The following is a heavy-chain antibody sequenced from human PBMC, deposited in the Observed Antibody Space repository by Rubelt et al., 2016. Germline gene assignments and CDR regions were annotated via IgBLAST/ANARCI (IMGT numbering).Heavy chain of an antibody. CDR3: AREVFGQKEIAAAGVQSLYYYYYGMDV. CDR1: GFTFSSYG. CDR2: IWYDGSNK. D-gene: IGHD6-13*01. J-gene: IGHJ6*02. Sequence: YGGGVVQPGRSLRLSCAASGFTFSSYGMHWVRQAPGKGLEWVAVIWYDGSNKYYADSVKGRFTISRDNSKNTLYLQMNSLRAEDTAVYYCAREVFGQKEIAAAGVQSLYYYYYGMDVWGQGTTVTVSS. V-gene: IGHV3-33*01.